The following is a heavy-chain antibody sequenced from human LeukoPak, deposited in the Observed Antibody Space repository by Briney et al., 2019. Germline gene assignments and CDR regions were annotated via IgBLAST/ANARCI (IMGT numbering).Heavy chain of an antibody. CDR2: INANSGGT. J-gene: IGHJ3*01. Sequence: VASVKVSCKASGYSFTNYYIHWVRQAPGQGLEWMGWINANSGGTNYAQKFQGWVTMSRDTSITTAYMELRSLRSNDTAVYYCTRDGQPYYYETRARAFDVWGQGTMVTVSS. V-gene: IGHV1-2*04. CDR1: GYSFTNYY. D-gene: IGHD3-22*01. CDR3: TRDGQPYYYETRARAFDV.